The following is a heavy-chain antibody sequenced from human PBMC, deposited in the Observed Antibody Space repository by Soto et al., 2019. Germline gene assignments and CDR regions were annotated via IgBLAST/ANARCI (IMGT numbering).Heavy chain of an antibody. V-gene: IGHV4-4*02. D-gene: IGHD3-10*01. CDR3: ARDYMVRGVMRWFDP. CDR1: GGSISSNYW. Sequence: SETLSLTCAVSGGSISSNYWWTWVRQPPGKGLEWIGEMYHSGSTNYNPSLQSRVTISVDKSKNQFFLTLTSVTAADTAVYYCARDYMVRGVMRWFDPWGQGTLVTVSS. J-gene: IGHJ5*02. CDR2: MYHSGST.